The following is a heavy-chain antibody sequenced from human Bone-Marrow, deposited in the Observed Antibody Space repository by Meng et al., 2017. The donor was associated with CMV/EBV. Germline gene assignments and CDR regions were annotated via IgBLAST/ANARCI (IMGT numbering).Heavy chain of an antibody. D-gene: IGHD2-2*01. J-gene: IGHJ4*02. CDR1: GFTFGDYA. CDR3: TRDYPGYCSSTSCPVDY. V-gene: IGHV3-49*04. Sequence: GESLKISCTASGFTFGDYAMSWVRQAPGKGLEWVGFIRSKAYGGTTEYAASVKGRFTISRDDSKSIAYLQMNSLKTEDTAVYYCTRDYPGYCSSTSCPVDYWGQGTLVTVSS. CDR2: IRSKAYGGTT.